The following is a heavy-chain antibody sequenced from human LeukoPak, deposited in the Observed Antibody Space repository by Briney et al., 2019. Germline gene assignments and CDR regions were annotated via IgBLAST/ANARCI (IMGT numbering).Heavy chain of an antibody. D-gene: IGHD1-26*01. V-gene: IGHV1-24*01. CDR2: FDPEDGET. CDR3: AREDPYSGSPQ. CDR1: EYTLTELS. Sequence: ASVKVSCKVSEYTLTELSMHWVRQAPGKGLEWMGGFDPEDGETMFARKFQGRVTMTEDTSTDTAYMELSSLRSEDTAVYYCAREDPYSGSPQWGQGTLVTVSS. J-gene: IGHJ4*02.